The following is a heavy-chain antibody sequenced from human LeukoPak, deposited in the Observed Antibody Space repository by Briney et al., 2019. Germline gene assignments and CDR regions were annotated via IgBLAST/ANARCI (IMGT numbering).Heavy chain of an antibody. CDR1: GGTFSSYA. D-gene: IGHD4-23*01. Sequence: ASVKVSCKASGGTFSSYAISWVRQAPGQGLEWMGRIIPILGIANYAQKFQGRVTITADKSTSTAYMELSSLRSEDTAVYYCARDHDYGGNSGFGYWGQGTLVTVSS. J-gene: IGHJ4*02. V-gene: IGHV1-69*04. CDR2: IIPILGIA. CDR3: ARDHDYGGNSGFGY.